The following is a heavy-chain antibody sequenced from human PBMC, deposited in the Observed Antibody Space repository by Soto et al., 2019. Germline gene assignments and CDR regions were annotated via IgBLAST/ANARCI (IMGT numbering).Heavy chain of an antibody. CDR3: ATTPDAIYGSGRTFDY. D-gene: IGHD3-10*01. CDR2: FDPEDGET. V-gene: IGHV1-24*01. Sequence: ASVKVSCKVSGYTLTELSMHWVRQAPGKGLEWMGGFDPEDGETIYAQKFQGRVTMTEDTSTDTAYMELGSLRSEDTAVYYCATTPDAIYGSGRTFDYWGQGTLVTVSS. CDR1: GYTLTELS. J-gene: IGHJ4*02.